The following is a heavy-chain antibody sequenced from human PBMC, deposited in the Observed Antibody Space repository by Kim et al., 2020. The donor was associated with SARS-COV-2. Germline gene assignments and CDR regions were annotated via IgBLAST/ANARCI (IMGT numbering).Heavy chain of an antibody. CDR2: ISGSGDST. V-gene: IGHV3-23*01. D-gene: IGHD2-15*01. J-gene: IGHJ4*02. CDR1: EFTFSSYA. Sequence: GGSLRLSCAASEFTFSSYAMSWVRQAPGKGLEWVSIISGSGDSTFYADSVKGRFTTSRDNSKNTLYLQMDSLRAEDTAVYYCAKDSSCGNSICYSNFAAWGQGSLLTVSA. CDR3: AKDSSCGNSICYSNFAA.